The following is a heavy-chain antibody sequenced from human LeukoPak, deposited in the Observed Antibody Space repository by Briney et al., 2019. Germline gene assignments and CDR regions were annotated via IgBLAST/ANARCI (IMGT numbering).Heavy chain of an antibody. Sequence: GESLKISCKGSGYSFTSYWIGWVCQMPGKGLEWMGIIYPGDSDTRYSPSFQGQVTISADKSISTAYLQWSSLKASDTAMYYCAILKKRWLQPYYFDYWGQGTLVTVSS. CDR1: GYSFTSYW. J-gene: IGHJ4*02. V-gene: IGHV5-51*01. CDR3: AILKKRWLQPYYFDY. D-gene: IGHD5-24*01. CDR2: IYPGDSDT.